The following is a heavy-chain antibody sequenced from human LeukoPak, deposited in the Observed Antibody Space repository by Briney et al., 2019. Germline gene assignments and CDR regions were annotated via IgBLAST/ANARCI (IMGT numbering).Heavy chain of an antibody. CDR3: ARDASTFGGVIARRPDY. D-gene: IGHD3-16*02. CDR1: GFTVSSNY. CDR2: IYSGGST. V-gene: IGHV3-66*01. Sequence: PGGSLRLSCAASGFTVSSNYMSWVRQAPGKGLEWVSVIYSGGSTYYADSVKGRFTISRDTSKNTLYLQMNSLRAEDTAVYYCARDASTFGGVIARRPDYWGQGTLVTVSS. J-gene: IGHJ4*02.